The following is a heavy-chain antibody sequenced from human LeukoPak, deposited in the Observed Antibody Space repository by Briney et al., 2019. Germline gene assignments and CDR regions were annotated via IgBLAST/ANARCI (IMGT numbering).Heavy chain of an antibody. V-gene: IGHV3-23*01. D-gene: IGHD3-22*01. CDR1: GFFVSNNY. CDR2: ISGSGGST. CDR3: AKAVGSYYDSSGYYLDY. J-gene: IGHJ4*02. Sequence: PGGSLRLSCAASGFFVSNNYMSWVRQAPGKGLEWVSAISGSGGSTYYADSVKGRFTISRDNSKNTLYLQMNSLRAEDTAVYYCAKAVGSYYDSSGYYLDYWGQGTLVTVSS.